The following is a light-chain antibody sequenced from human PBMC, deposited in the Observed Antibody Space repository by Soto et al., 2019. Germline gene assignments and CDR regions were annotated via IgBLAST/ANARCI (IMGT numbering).Light chain of an antibody. CDR1: QSVGGSS. Sequence: ETLLTQSPGTLSLSPGERATLSCRASQSVGGSSLAWYQQRPGQAPRLLIYDTSNRATGIPDRFSGSGSGTDFTLTISRLEPEDFAVYYCQQYHNSPRTFGQWTKVEIK. V-gene: IGKV3-20*01. CDR2: DTS. J-gene: IGKJ1*01. CDR3: QQYHNSPRT.